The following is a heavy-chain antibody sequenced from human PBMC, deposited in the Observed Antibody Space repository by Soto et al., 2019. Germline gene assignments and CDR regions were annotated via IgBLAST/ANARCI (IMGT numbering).Heavy chain of an antibody. CDR3: TRLRWLQPPTSPDHYYYGMDV. D-gene: IGHD6-19*01. J-gene: IGHJ6*02. CDR2: INPGGSP. CDR1: SGPFNGFY. Sequence: PSETLSLTCGVFSGPFNGFYWSWIRQPPGKGLEWIGEINPGGSPHYNPSLRSRLTLSADTSRNQFSLRLSSVTAADTAVYYCTRLRWLQPPTSPDHYYYGMDVWGPGTTVTVSS. V-gene: IGHV4-34*01.